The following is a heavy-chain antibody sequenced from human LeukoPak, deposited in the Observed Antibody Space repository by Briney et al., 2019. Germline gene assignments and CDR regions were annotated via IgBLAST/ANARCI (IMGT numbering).Heavy chain of an antibody. J-gene: IGHJ4*02. CDR3: ARQSRGYSYGKKYYFDY. D-gene: IGHD5-18*01. CDR2: INPNSGDT. CDR1: GYTFTDYY. Sequence: ASVKVSCKASGYTFTDYYLHWVRQAPGQGLEWMGWINPNSGDTNYAQKFQGRVTMSRDTSITTAYIDVSSLRSDDTAVYYCARQSRGYSYGKKYYFDYWGQGTLVTVSS. V-gene: IGHV1-2*02.